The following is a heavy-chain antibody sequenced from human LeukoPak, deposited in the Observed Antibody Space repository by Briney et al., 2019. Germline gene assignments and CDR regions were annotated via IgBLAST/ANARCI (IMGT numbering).Heavy chain of an antibody. Sequence: SETLSLTCAVSGGSLSSGGYSWSWLRQPQGKGLEWVGYIYYSGSTYYNPSLKSRVTISVDTSKNQFSLKMSSVTAADTAVYFCARVYYGRTYDYWYFDLWGRGTLVTVSS. J-gene: IGHJ2*01. CDR2: IYYSGST. CDR1: GGSLSSGGYS. CDR3: ARVYYGRTYDYWYFDL. D-gene: IGHD3-10*01. V-gene: IGHV4-30-4*07.